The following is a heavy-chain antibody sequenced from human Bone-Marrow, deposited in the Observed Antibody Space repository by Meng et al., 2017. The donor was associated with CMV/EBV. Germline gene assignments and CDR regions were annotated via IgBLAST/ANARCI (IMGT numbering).Heavy chain of an antibody. V-gene: IGHV3-30*02. J-gene: IGHJ6*02. CDR2: IRNDGSKK. CDR1: GFSFSSYG. D-gene: IGHD1-26*01. CDR3: AKTLSGSYFYYYGLDV. Sequence: GESLKISCAASGFSFSSYGMQWVRQAPGKGLEWVTFIRNDGSKKYYADSVKGRFTISRDNSKNTLYLQMNSLRAEDTAVYYCAKTLSGSYFYYYGLDVWGQGTLVTVSS.